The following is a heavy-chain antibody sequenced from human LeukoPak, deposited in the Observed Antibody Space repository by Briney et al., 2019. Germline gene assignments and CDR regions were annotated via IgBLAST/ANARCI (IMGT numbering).Heavy chain of an antibody. CDR2: IYYSGST. J-gene: IGHJ6*02. D-gene: IGHD3-10*01. CDR1: GGSLSSYY. CDR3: ARAVVRGVIYYYGMDV. Sequence: SETLSLTCTVSGGSLSSYYWSWIRQPPGKGLEWIGYIYYSGSTNYNPSLKSRVTISVDTSKNQFSLKLSSVTAADTAVYYCARAVVRGVIYYYGMDVWGQGTTVTVSS. V-gene: IGHV4-59*01.